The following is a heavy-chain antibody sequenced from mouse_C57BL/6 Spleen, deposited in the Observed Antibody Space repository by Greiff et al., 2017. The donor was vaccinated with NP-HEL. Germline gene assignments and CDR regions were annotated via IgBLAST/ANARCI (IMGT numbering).Heavy chain of an antibody. V-gene: IGHV5-16*01. CDR1: GFTSSDYY. CDR2: INYDGSST. CDR3: ARVSLTFYYFDY. J-gene: IGHJ2*01. D-gene: IGHD1-3*01. Sequence: EVKLVESEGGLVQPGSSMKLSCTASGFTSSDYYMAWVRQVPEKGLEWVANINYDGSSTYYLDSLKSRFIISRDNAKNILYLQMSSLKSEDTATYYCARVSLTFYYFDYWGQGTTLTVSS.